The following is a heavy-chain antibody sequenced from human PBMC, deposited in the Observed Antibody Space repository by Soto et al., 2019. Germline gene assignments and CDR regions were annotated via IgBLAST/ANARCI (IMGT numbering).Heavy chain of an antibody. V-gene: IGHV1-18*01. CDR2: ISAYNGNT. Sequence: QVQLVQSGAEVKKPGASVKVSCKASGYTFTNFGISWVRQAPGQGLEGMGWISAYNGNTNYAQKFQGRVTMTTDTASSTAYMEVMSLRLVVTAVYSWARGGTPIDYWGQGTLVTVSS. CDR3: ARGGTPIDY. D-gene: IGHD3-16*01. CDR1: GYTFTNFG. J-gene: IGHJ4*02.